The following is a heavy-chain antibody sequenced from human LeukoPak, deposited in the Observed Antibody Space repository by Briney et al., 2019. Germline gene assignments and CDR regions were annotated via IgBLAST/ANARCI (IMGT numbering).Heavy chain of an antibody. CDR2: ITSKTDGGTT. CDR3: ARVLAWGTGWWENAFDI. V-gene: IGHV3-15*01. CDR1: GFSFNNAW. D-gene: IGHD6-19*01. Sequence: PGGSLRLSCAASGFSFNNAWMIWVRQAPGKGLEWVGRITSKTDGGTTDYAAPVKGRFTISRDDSKNTLYLQMNSLRAEDTAIYYCARVLAWGTGWWENAFDIWGQGTTVTVSS. J-gene: IGHJ3*02.